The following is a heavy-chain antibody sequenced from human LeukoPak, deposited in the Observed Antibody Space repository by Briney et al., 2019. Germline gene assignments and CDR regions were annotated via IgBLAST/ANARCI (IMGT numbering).Heavy chain of an antibody. CDR3: ASKLYGDLLGY. J-gene: IGHJ4*02. CDR1: GFTFGSYA. D-gene: IGHD4-17*01. CDR2: ISGNSEYT. Sequence: GGSLRLSCAASGFTFGSYAMSWVRQAPGKGLEWVSAISGNSEYTYYADSVKGRFTISRDNSKNSVYLQMNSLRDEDTAVYYCASKLYGDLLGYWGQGTLVAVSS. V-gene: IGHV3-23*01.